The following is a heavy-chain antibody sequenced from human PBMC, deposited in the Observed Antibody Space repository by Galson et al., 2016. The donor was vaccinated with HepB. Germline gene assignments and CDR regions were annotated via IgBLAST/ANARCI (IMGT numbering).Heavy chain of an antibody. CDR1: GFPFSSYS. V-gene: IGHV3-21*06. J-gene: IGHJ2*01. CDR3: AREIDRSGGQALCLRYFDL. Sequence: SLRLSCAASGFPFSSYSMNWVRQAPGKGLEWVSSISSSSSYIYYADSVKGRFTISRDNAKNSPYLQMKGLRAEDTAVYYCAREIDRSGGQALCLRYFDLWGRGTLVTVSS. CDR2: ISSSSSYI. D-gene: IGHD3-22*01.